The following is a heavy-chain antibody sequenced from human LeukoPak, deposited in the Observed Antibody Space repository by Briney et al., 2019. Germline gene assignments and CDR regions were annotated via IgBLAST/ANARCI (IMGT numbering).Heavy chain of an antibody. CDR3: ARGDYGGNWGFGY. Sequence: GGSLRLSCAASGFTFSNYWMHWVRQAPGKGLEWVSAISGSGGSTYYADSVKGRFTISRDNAKNSLYLQMNSLRAEDTAVYYCARGDYGGNWGFGYWGQGTLVTVSS. V-gene: IGHV3-21*01. CDR1: GFTFSNYW. D-gene: IGHD4-23*01. CDR2: ISGSGGST. J-gene: IGHJ4*02.